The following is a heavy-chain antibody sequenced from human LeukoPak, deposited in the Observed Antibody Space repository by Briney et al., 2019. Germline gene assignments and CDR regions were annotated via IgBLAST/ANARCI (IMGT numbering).Heavy chain of an antibody. CDR3: AKALRATMIVVPGAFDI. J-gene: IGHJ3*02. CDR2: ISGSGGST. CDR1: GFTFSSYG. Sequence: GGSLRLSCAASGFTFSSYGMSWVRQAPGKGLEWVSAISGSGGSTYYADSVKGRFTISRDNSKNTLYLQMNSLRAEDTAVYYCAKALRATMIVVPGAFDIWGQGTMVTVSS. D-gene: IGHD3-22*01. V-gene: IGHV3-23*01.